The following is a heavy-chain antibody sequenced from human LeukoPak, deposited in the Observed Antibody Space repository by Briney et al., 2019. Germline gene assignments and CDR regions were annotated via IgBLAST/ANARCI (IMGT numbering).Heavy chain of an antibody. J-gene: IGHJ4*02. CDR1: GFTFSDYY. CDR3: ASSPSGDSSGYHYYFDY. CDR2: ISRSGSTI. Sequence: GGSLRLSCAASGFTFSDYYMSWIRQAPGEGVEWVSYISRSGSTIYYVDSEKARFTLSRDNAKNSLYLQKNRLSAEDTAVYYCASSPSGDSSGYHYYFDYWGQGILVTVSS. V-gene: IGHV3-11*01. D-gene: IGHD3-22*01.